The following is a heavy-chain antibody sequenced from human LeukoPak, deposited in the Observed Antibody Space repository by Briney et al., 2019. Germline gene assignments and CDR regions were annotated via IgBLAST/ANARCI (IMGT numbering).Heavy chain of an antibody. V-gene: IGHV3-48*03. Sequence: PGGSLRLSCAASGFTFSSYEMNWVRQAPGKRLEWVSYISSSGSTIYYADSVKGRFTISRDNAKNSLYLQMNSLRAEDTAVYYCARERYYGSGSSPLGYWGQGTLVTVSS. D-gene: IGHD3-10*01. J-gene: IGHJ4*02. CDR1: GFTFSSYE. CDR2: ISSSGSTI. CDR3: ARERYYGSGSSPLGY.